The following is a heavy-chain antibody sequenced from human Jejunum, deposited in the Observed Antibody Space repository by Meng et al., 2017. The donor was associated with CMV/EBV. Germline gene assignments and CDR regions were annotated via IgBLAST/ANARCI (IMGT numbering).Heavy chain of an antibody. Sequence: CAVSGFDCKSEGMNWVRQAPGKGLEWVSYISGPGKAIYYADSVRGRFTISRDNAKNSLHLQMSGLRAEDTAVYYCARLQWAAFDFLGQGTLVTVSS. CDR2: ISGPGKAI. J-gene: IGHJ4*02. CDR3: ARLQWAAFDF. V-gene: IGHV3-48*03. CDR1: GFDCKSEG. D-gene: IGHD1-26*01.